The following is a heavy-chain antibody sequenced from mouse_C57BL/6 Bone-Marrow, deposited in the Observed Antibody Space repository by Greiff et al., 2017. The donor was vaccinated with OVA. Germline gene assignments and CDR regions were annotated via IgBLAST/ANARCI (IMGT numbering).Heavy chain of an antibody. D-gene: IGHD1-1*01. V-gene: IGHV7-3*01. CDR2: IRNKANGYTT. J-gene: IGHJ3*01. CDR1: GFTFPDYY. CDR3: ARSLYYPFAY. Sequence: EVMLVESGGGLVQPGGSLSLSCAASGFTFPDYYMSWVRQPPGKALEWLGFIRNKANGYTTEYSASVKGRFTISRDNSQSILYLQMNALRAEDSATYYCARSLYYPFAYWGQGTLVTVSA.